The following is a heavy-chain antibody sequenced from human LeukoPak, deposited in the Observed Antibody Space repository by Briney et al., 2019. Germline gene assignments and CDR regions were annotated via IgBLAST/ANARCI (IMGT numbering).Heavy chain of an antibody. CDR2: FDPEDGET. Sequence: ASVKVSCKVSGYTLTELSMHWVRQAPGKGLEWMGGFDPEDGETIYAQKFQGRVTMTEDTSTDTAYMELGSLRSEDTAVYYCATDTHMVRGVITYYYYGMDVWGQGTTVTVSS. CDR1: GYTLTELS. CDR3: ATDTHMVRGVITYYYYGMDV. V-gene: IGHV1-24*01. D-gene: IGHD3-10*01. J-gene: IGHJ6*02.